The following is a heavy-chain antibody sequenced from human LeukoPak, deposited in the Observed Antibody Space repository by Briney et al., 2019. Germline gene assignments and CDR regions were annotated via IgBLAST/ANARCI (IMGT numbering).Heavy chain of an antibody. J-gene: IGHJ5*02. CDR2: IYTSGST. D-gene: IGHD3-22*01. CDR3: ARDNSSGYYPRFDP. Sequence: SETLSLTCTVSGGSISSYHWSWIRQPAGKGLEWIGRIYTSGSTNYNPSLKSRVTMSVDTSKNQFSLKLSSVTAADTAVYYCARDNSSGYYPRFDPWGQGTLVTVSS. V-gene: IGHV4-4*07. CDR1: GGSISSYH.